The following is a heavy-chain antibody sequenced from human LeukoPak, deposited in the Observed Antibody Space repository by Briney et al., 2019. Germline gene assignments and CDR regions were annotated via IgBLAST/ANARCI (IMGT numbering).Heavy chain of an antibody. CDR1: GFTFTTYW. Sequence: GGSLRLSCAASGFTFTTYWMAWVRQAPGKGPEWVANIKQDGSDKYCMDSVKGRFTISRDNANNSLYLQMSSLTVEDTAVYYCARIARDVPDQWGQGTRVTVSS. D-gene: IGHD5-24*01. V-gene: IGHV3-7*01. J-gene: IGHJ5*02. CDR2: IKQDGSDK. CDR3: ARIARDVPDQ.